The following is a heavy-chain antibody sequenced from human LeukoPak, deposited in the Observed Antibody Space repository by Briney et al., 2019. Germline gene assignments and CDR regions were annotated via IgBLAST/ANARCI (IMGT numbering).Heavy chain of an antibody. V-gene: IGHV3-30-3*01. CDR3: ARVRGNNYGALDY. D-gene: IGHD5-18*01. J-gene: IGHJ4*02. CDR1: GFTFSSYA. CDR2: ISYDGSNK. Sequence: GGSLRLSCAASGFTFSSYAMHWVRQAPGKGLEWVALISYDGSNKYYADSVKGRFIISRDNSKNTLYLQMNGLRAEDTAVYYCARVRGNNYGALDYWGQGTLVTVSS.